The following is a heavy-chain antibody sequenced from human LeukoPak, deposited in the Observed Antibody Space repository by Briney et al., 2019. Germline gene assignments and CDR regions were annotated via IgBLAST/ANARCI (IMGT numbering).Heavy chain of an antibody. CDR3: ARLQDSSGWYYFDY. J-gene: IGHJ4*02. Sequence: PSGTLSLTCTVSGGSISSSSYYWGWIRQPPGKGLEWIGSVYYSGGTYYNPSLKSRVTISVDTSKNQFSLKLSSVTAADTAVYYCARLQDSSGWYYFDYWGQGTLVTVSS. D-gene: IGHD6-19*01. CDR1: GGSISSSSYY. CDR2: VYYSGGT. V-gene: IGHV4-39*01.